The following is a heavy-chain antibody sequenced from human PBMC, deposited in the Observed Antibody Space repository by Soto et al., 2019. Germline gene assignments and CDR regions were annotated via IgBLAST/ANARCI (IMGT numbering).Heavy chain of an antibody. CDR1: GFTFSSYG. V-gene: IGHV3-30*18. CDR3: AKDHAYYDSSYFDY. Sequence: QPGGSLRLSCAASGFTFSSYGMHWVRQAPGKGLEWVAVISYDGSNKYYADSVKGRFTISRDNSKNTLYLQMNSLRAEDTAVYYCAKDHAYYDSSYFDYWGQGTLVTVSS. D-gene: IGHD3-22*01. J-gene: IGHJ4*02. CDR2: ISYDGSNK.